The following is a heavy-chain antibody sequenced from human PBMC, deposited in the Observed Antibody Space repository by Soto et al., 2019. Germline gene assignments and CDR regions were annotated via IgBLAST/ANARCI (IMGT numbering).Heavy chain of an antibody. D-gene: IGHD2-15*01. J-gene: IGHJ5*02. CDR2: IIPIFGTA. CDR1: GGTFSSYA. CDR3: ASGRVFGGYCSGGSCYSLSP. V-gene: IGHV1-69*13. Sequence: SVKVSCKASGGTFSSYAISWVRQAPGQGLEWMGGIIPIFGTANYAQKFQGRVTITADESTSTAYMELSSLRSEDTAVYYCASGRVFGGYCSGGSCYSLSPWGQGTLVTVSS.